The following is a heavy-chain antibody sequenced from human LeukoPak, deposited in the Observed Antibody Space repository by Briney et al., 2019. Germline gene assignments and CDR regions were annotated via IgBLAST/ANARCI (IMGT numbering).Heavy chain of an antibody. CDR1: GFTFNIYA. CDR3: AKDLDSSGYSYYFYYGLDV. D-gene: IGHD3-22*01. J-gene: IGHJ6*02. V-gene: IGHV3-23*01. Sequence: GGSLRLSCAASGFTFNIYAMSCVRQAPGKGLEWVSGISSSVGTTDYADSVKGRFTISRDNSKNTVYMQMNSLRAEDTAVYYCAKDLDSSGYSYYFYYGLDVWGQGTTVTVSS. CDR2: ISSSVGTT.